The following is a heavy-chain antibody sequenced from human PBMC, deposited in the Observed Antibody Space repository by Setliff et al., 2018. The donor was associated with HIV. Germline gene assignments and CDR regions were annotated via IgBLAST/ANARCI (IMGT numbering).Heavy chain of an antibody. CDR2: ISGSGART. V-gene: IGHV3-23*01. CDR3: ARAYNVYDYRFDSSGYDY. J-gene: IGHJ4*02. CDR1: GFTFNTYA. D-gene: IGHD3-22*01. Sequence: GSLRLSCAASGFTFNTYAMSWVRQAPGKGLEWVSVISGSGARTFYADSVKGRFTISRDDAENSLFLQMNSLKTEDTAVYYCARAYNVYDYRFDSSGYDYWGQGTLVTVSS.